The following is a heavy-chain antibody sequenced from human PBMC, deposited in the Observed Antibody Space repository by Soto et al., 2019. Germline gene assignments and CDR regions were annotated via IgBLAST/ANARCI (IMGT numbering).Heavy chain of an antibody. CDR3: ARSGYYDSSGYYYYY. J-gene: IGHJ4*02. D-gene: IGHD3-22*01. V-gene: IGHV4-59*01. CDR2: TYYSGST. CDR1: GGSISTYY. Sequence: PSETLSLTCTVSGGSISTYYWSWIRQPPGKGLEWIGYTYYSGSTNYNPSLKSRVTMSVDTSRNQFSLKLSSVTAADTAVYYCARSGYYDSSGYYYYYWGKGTLVTVSS.